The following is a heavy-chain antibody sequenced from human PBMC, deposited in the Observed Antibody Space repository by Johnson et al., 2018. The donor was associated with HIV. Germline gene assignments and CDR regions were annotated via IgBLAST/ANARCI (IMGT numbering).Heavy chain of an antibody. J-gene: IGHJ3*01. CDR2: ISGSGGST. V-gene: IGHV3-23*04. D-gene: IGHD3-10*01. CDR3: AKDRQRANYGALDV. CDR1: GFTFSSYA. Sequence: VQLVESGGGLVQPGGSLRLSCAASGFTFSSYAMSWVRQAPGKGLEWVSGISGSGGSTYYADSVKGRFTISRDNSTNTLYLQMKSLRDEDTAIYGCAKDRQRANYGALDVWGQVTMVTVSS.